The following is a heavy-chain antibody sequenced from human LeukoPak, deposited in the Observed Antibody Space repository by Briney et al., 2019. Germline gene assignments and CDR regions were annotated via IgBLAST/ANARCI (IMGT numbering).Heavy chain of an antibody. J-gene: IGHJ4*02. CDR3: ARGWYTDTYFDY. Sequence: GGSLRLSCAASGFTFSSYAMHWVRQAPGKGLEYVSAISGNGGSTYYANSVKGRFTISRDNSKNTLYLQMGSLRAEDMAVYYCARGWYTDTYFDYWGQGTLVTVSS. CDR2: ISGNGGST. V-gene: IGHV3-64*01. D-gene: IGHD6-13*01. CDR1: GFTFSSYA.